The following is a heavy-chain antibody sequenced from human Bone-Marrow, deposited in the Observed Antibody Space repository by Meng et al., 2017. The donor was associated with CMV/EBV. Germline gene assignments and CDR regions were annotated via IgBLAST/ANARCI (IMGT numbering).Heavy chain of an antibody. D-gene: IGHD3-22*01. V-gene: IGHV4-30-4*08. Sequence: VPVQESGPGLVKPSQTLSRTCTVSGGSISSGDYYWSWIRQPPGKGLEWIGYIYYSGSTYYNPSLKSRVTISVDTSKNQFSLKLSSVTAADTAVYYCARDMGSSGYYGNNWFDPWGQGTLVTVSS. CDR1: GGSISSGDYY. CDR2: IYYSGST. CDR3: ARDMGSSGYYGNNWFDP. J-gene: IGHJ5*02.